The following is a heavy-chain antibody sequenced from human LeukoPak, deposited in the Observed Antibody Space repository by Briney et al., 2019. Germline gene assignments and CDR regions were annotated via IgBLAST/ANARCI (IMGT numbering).Heavy chain of an antibody. Sequence: SETLSLTCTVSGGSISSSSYYWGWIRQPPGKGLEWIGSIYYGGSTYYNPSLKSRVTISVDTSKNQFSLKLSSVTAADTAVYYCARVGLTDDYWGQGTLVTVSS. CDR3: ARVGLTDDY. CDR1: GGSISSSSYY. J-gene: IGHJ4*02. V-gene: IGHV4-39*01. D-gene: IGHD3/OR15-3a*01. CDR2: IYYGGST.